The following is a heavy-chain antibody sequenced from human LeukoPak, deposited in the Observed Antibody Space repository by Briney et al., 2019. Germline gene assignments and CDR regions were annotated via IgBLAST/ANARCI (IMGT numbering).Heavy chain of an antibody. D-gene: IGHD3-10*01. V-gene: IGHV4-34*01. CDR1: GGSFSGYY. J-gene: IGHJ5*02. CDR3: ARESNYHGSGTGWFDP. CDR2: MYHSGST. Sequence: SETLSLTCAVYGGSFSGYYWSWIRQPPGKGLEWIGSMYHSGSTYYNPPLKSRVTISEDTSKNQFSLKLRSVTAADTAVYYCARESNYHGSGTGWFDPWGQGTLVTVSS.